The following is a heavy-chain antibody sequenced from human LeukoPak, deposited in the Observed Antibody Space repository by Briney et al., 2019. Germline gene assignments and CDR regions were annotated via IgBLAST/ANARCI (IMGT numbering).Heavy chain of an antibody. V-gene: IGHV4-30-2*01. Sequence: PSETLSLTCAVSGGSISSGGYSWSWLRQPPGKALEWIGYMHHSGSPYYNPSLKSRVTISEDRSKNQFSLKLSSVTVADTAVYYCARVDYFGSGSHSGYYYYGMDVWGQGTTVTVSS. CDR1: GGSISSGGYS. CDR3: ARVDYFGSGSHSGYYYYGMDV. J-gene: IGHJ6*01. D-gene: IGHD3-10*01. CDR2: MHHSGSP.